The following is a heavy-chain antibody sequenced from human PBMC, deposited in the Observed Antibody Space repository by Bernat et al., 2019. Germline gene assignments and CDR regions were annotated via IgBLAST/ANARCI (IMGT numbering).Heavy chain of an antibody. CDR2: INDSGGST. D-gene: IGHD2-15*01. CDR3: AKSRPSGGSWTPDY. J-gene: IGHJ4*02. CDR1: GFTFSTYV. V-gene: IGHV3-23*01. Sequence: EVQLMESGGGLVQPGGSLRLSCAASGFTFSTYVMSWVRQAPGKGLEWVSTINDSGGSTYYADSVKGRFTISRDNSKNTLYLQMNSLRAEDTAVYYCAKSRPSGGSWTPDYWGQGTLVTVSS.